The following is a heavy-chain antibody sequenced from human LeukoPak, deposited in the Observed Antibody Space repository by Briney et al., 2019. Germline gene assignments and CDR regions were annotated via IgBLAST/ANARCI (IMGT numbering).Heavy chain of an antibody. Sequence: GGSLRLSCAAPGFTFSSYAMSWVRQAPGKGLEWVSAISGSGGSTYYADSVKGRFTISRDNSKNTLYLQMNSLRAEDTAVYYCAKRDQLLKRAANWFDPWGQGTLVTVSS. CDR3: AKRDQLLKRAANWFDP. J-gene: IGHJ5*02. D-gene: IGHD2-2*01. CDR1: GFTFSSYA. V-gene: IGHV3-23*01. CDR2: ISGSGGST.